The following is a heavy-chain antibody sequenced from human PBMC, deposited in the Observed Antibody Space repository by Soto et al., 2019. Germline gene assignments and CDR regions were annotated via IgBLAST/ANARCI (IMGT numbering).Heavy chain of an antibody. Sequence: GGSLRPSCASSGFTFSSYALHGVRQAPSKGLEWVAVISYDGRNKYYADSLKDRFTISRDNSKNTLYLQMNSLKAKVTAVYYCARALYYYGSGPVGDFDYWGKGT. CDR2: ISYDGRNK. V-gene: IGHV3-30*04. D-gene: IGHD3-10*01. CDR3: ARALYYYGSGPVGDFDY. J-gene: IGHJ4*02. CDR1: GFTFSSYA.